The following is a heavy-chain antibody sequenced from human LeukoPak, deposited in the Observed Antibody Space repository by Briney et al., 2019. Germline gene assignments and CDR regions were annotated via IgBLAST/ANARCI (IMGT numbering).Heavy chain of an antibody. V-gene: IGHV3-48*01. Sequence: QPGGSLRLSCAASGFTFSSYNMNWVRQAPGKGLEWVSYITSSRNIIYYADSVKGRFTISRDNAKNSLYLQMSSLRVEDTAVYYCAREGQLVQDALDIWGQGTMVTVSA. J-gene: IGHJ3*02. CDR2: ITSSRNII. CDR1: GFTFSSYN. D-gene: IGHD6-6*01. CDR3: AREGQLVQDALDI.